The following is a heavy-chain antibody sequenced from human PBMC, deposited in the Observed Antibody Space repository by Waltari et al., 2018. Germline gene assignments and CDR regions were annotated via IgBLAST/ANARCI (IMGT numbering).Heavy chain of an antibody. Sequence: QVQLVQSGAEVKKPGSSVKVSCKASGGTFSSYAISWVRQAPGQGLEWMGGLIPIVGTANYEQKVQGRVTSTADESTSTAYMGLSSLRSEDTAVYYCARGYSGSYSYFDYWGQGTLVTVSS. V-gene: IGHV1-69*12. D-gene: IGHD1-26*01. CDR3: ARGYSGSYSYFDY. CDR2: LIPIVGTA. CDR1: GGTFSSYA. J-gene: IGHJ4*02.